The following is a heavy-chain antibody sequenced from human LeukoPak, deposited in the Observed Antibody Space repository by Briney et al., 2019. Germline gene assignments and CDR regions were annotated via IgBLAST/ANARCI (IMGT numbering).Heavy chain of an antibody. Sequence: TGRSLRLSCAASGFTFSSYGMHWVRQAPGKGLEWVAVIWYDGSNKYYADSVKGRFTSSRDNSKNTLYLQMNSLRAEDTAVYYCARAVVPALPPWFDPWGQGTLVTVSS. D-gene: IGHD2-2*01. V-gene: IGHV3-33*01. CDR3: ARAVVPALPPWFDP. CDR1: GFTFSSYG. J-gene: IGHJ5*02. CDR2: IWYDGSNK.